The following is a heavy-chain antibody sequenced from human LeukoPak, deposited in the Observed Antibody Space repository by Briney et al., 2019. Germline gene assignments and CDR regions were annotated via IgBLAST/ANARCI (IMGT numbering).Heavy chain of an antibody. D-gene: IGHD2-21*01. Sequence: PSETLSLTCAVSGGSVSSGVWWTWVRQPPGKGLGWIGEIYHSGTVNYSPSLKSRVTVSLDKSKNNFSLKVDSVTAADTAVYYCAGLVDSHVVSDYWGQGTLVTVSS. CDR2: IYHSGTV. J-gene: IGHJ4*02. V-gene: IGHV4-4*02. CDR1: GGSVSSGVW. CDR3: AGLVDSHVVSDY.